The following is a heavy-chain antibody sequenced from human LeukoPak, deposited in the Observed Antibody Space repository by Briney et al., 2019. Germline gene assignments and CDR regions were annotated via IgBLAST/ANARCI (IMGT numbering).Heavy chain of an antibody. V-gene: IGHV1-69*10. J-gene: IGHJ4*02. CDR1: GGTFNNYA. Sequence: SVKVSCKTSGGTFNNYAISWVRQAPAQGLEWMGWVVPMFGIRNYPQTFRGRVNITADKATNTVYMELRSLRAEDTAIYYCATEPSRSYSFDHLDFWGLGTPVTVSS. CDR2: VVPMFGIR. CDR3: ATEPSRSYSFDHLDF. D-gene: IGHD5-12*01.